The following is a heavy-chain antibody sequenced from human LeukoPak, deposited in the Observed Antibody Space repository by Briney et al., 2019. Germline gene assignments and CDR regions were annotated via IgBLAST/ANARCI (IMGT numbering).Heavy chain of an antibody. J-gene: IGHJ4*02. Sequence: SETPSPTCTVSGGSISSYYWCWIRQPAGKGLEWIGRIYTSGSTNYNPSLKSRVTMSVDTSKNQFSLKLSSVTAADTAVYYCAREDSSSWTPDYYFDYWGQGTLVTVSS. CDR2: IYTSGST. CDR1: GGSISSYY. V-gene: IGHV4-4*07. CDR3: AREDSSSWTPDYYFDY. D-gene: IGHD6-13*01.